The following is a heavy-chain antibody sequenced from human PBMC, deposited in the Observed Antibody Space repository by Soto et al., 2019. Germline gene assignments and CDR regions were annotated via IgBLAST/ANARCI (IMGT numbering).Heavy chain of an antibody. Sequence: PTLVNPTQTLTLTCTFSGFSLNSRGVGVGWVRQPPGKALEWLAIVYWDDDKRYRPSLRSRLSIRKDTPKNQVVLTLTNTDPVDTATYYCVHRGPVDETGMGFDFWGQGSLVTV. CDR3: VHRGPVDETGMGFDF. V-gene: IGHV2-5*02. CDR1: GFSLNSRGVG. J-gene: IGHJ4*02. CDR2: VYWDDDK. D-gene: IGHD3-9*01.